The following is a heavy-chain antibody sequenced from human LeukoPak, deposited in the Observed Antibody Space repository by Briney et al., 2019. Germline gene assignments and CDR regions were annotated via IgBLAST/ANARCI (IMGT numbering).Heavy chain of an antibody. CDR3: ARVLIETRFIWFDP. CDR2: IKQDGSEK. Sequence: AGGSLRLSCAASGFTFSGYWMSWVRQAPGKGLEWVANIKQDGSEKYYVDSVKGRFTISRDNAKNSLYLQMNSLRAEDTAVYYCARVLIETRFIWFDPWGQGTLVTVSS. V-gene: IGHV3-7*01. CDR1: GFTFSGYW. D-gene: IGHD2-8*01. J-gene: IGHJ5*02.